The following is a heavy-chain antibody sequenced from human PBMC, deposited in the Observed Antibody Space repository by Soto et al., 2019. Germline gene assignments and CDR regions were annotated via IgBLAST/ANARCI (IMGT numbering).Heavy chain of an antibody. J-gene: IGHJ4*02. D-gene: IGHD6-13*01. CDR1: GGSISSGDYY. V-gene: IGHV4-61*08. CDR2: ISYSGST. Sequence: SETLSLTCTVSGGSISSGDYYWSWIRQPPGRGLEWMGYISYSGSTNYNPSLKSRVTISSDTTKNQLSLKLTSVTAADTAVYHCARGYATSWYTYYFDYWGQGALVTVSS. CDR3: ARGYATSWYTYYFDY.